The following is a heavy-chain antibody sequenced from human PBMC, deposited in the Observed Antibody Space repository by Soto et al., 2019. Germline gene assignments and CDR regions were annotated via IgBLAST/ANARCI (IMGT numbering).Heavy chain of an antibody. Sequence: SVKVSCKASGGTFSSYAISWVRQAPGQGLEWMGGIIPIFGTANYAQKFQGRVTITADESTSTAYMELSSLRSEDTAVYYCARGPLGGSYYFDYWGQGTLVTVSS. CDR2: IIPIFGTA. CDR3: ARGPLGGSYYFDY. J-gene: IGHJ4*02. CDR1: GGTFSSYA. D-gene: IGHD1-26*01. V-gene: IGHV1-69*13.